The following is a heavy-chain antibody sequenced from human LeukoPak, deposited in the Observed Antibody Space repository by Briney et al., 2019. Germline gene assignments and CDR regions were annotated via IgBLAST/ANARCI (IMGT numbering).Heavy chain of an antibody. CDR2: IHRGGTTT. CDR3: ARARPDGSSHFDY. V-gene: IGHV3-74*01. CDR1: GFTFSSHW. J-gene: IGHJ4*02. Sequence: PGGSLRLSCAASGFTFSSHWMHWVRQVPGKWLVLVSRIHRGGTTTNYADSVKCRFTISRDNARNTLYLQLNNLRAEDTAIYYCARARPDGSSHFDYGGQGILV.